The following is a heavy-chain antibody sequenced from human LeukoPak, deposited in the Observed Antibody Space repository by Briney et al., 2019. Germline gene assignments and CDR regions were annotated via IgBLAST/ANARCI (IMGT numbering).Heavy chain of an antibody. CDR1: GGSFSGYY. CDR2: INHSGST. V-gene: IGHV4-34*01. J-gene: IGHJ6*02. D-gene: IGHD3-3*01. Sequence: SETLSLICAVYGGSFSGYYWSWIRQPPGKGLEWIGEINHSGSTNYNPSLKSRVTISVDTSKNQFSLKLSSVTAADTAVYYCAREPIVLRFLEWFPSYGMDVWGQGTTVTVSS. CDR3: AREPIVLRFLEWFPSYGMDV.